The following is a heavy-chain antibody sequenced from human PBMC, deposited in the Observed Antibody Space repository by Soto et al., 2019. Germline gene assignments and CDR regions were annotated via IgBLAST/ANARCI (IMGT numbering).Heavy chain of an antibody. Sequence: NPSETLSLTCAVYGGSFSGYYWSWIRQPPGKGLEWIGEINHSGSTNYNPSLKSRVTISVDTSKNQFSLKLSSVTAADTAVYYCAGREWQWLALRYYGTDVWGQGTTVTVSS. D-gene: IGHD6-19*01. CDR2: INHSGST. CDR3: AGREWQWLALRYYGTDV. V-gene: IGHV4-34*01. CDR1: GGSFSGYY. J-gene: IGHJ6*02.